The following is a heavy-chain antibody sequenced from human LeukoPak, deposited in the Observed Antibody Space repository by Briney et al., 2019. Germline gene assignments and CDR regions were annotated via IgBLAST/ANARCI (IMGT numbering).Heavy chain of an antibody. CDR2: IYHSGST. CDR3: ARDNSGSGYYYLNVDAFDI. J-gene: IGHJ3*02. CDR1: GYSISSGYY. D-gene: IGHD3-22*01. Sequence: PSETLSLTCTVSGYSISSGYYWGWIRQPPGKGLEWIGSIYHSGSTYYNPSLKSRVTMSVDTSKNQFSLKLSSVTAADTAVYYCARDNSGSGYYYLNVDAFDIWGQGTMVTVSS. V-gene: IGHV4-38-2*02.